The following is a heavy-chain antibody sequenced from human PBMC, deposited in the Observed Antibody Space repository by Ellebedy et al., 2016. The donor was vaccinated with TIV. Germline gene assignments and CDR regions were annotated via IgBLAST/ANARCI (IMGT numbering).Heavy chain of an antibody. J-gene: IGHJ4*02. D-gene: IGHD3-22*01. CDR2: IHTSGTT. CDR1: GASISSYY. Sequence: SETLSLTXHFSGASISSYYWSWIRQPAGKGLEWIGHIHTSGTTNYNPSLKSRVTMSVDTSRNQFSLKLTSVTAADTAVYYCEAEAPISDSSGYLHPHWGQGTLVTVSS. CDR3: EAEAPISDSSGYLHPH. V-gene: IGHV4-4*07.